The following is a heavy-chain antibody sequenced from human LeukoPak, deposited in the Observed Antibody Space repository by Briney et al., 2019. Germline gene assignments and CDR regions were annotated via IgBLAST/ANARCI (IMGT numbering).Heavy chain of an antibody. J-gene: IGHJ4*02. V-gene: IGHV4-59*11. Sequence: SETLSLTCTVSGGSISSHYWSWIRQPPGKGLEWVGYIYYSGTTNYNPSLKSRVTISVDTSKNQFSLKLSSVTAADTAVYYCARGLWFGELLSGGFDYWGQGTLVTVSS. CDR1: GGSISSHY. CDR2: IYYSGTT. CDR3: ARGLWFGELLSGGFDY. D-gene: IGHD3-10*01.